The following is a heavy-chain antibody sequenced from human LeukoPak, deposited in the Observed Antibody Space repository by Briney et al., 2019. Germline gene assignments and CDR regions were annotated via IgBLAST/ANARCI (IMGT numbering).Heavy chain of an antibody. Sequence: GASVKVSCKASGYTFTSYGISWVRQAPGQGLEWMGWISAYNGNTNYAQKLQGRVTMTTDTSTSTAYMELRSLRSDDTAVYYCARDDVGYSGYDSDPWYFDYWGQGTLVTVSS. J-gene: IGHJ4*02. V-gene: IGHV1-18*04. D-gene: IGHD5-12*01. CDR2: ISAYNGNT. CDR1: GYTFTSYG. CDR3: ARDDVGYSGYDSDPWYFDY.